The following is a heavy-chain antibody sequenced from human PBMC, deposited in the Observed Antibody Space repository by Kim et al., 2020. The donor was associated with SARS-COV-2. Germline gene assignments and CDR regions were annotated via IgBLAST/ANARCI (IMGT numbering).Heavy chain of an antibody. J-gene: IGHJ4*02. V-gene: IGHV3-23*01. D-gene: IGHD3-10*02. Sequence: YADSVRGRFTLSRDNSKNTLYLQMDSLRVDDTAVYYCARPLFGDYSPFDYWGQGTLVTVSS. CDR3: ARPLFGDYSPFDY.